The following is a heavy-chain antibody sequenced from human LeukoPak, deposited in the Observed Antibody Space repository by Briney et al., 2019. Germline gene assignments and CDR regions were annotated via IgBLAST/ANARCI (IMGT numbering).Heavy chain of an antibody. V-gene: IGHV4-59*01. Sequence: SETLSLTCTVSGGSISSYYWSWIRQPPGKGLEWIGYIYYSGNTNYNPSLKSRVTISVDTSNNQFSLNLSSVTAADTAVYYCVGFIAAAGTRYFDYWGQGTLVTVSS. CDR2: IYYSGNT. CDR1: GGSISSYY. J-gene: IGHJ4*02. CDR3: VGFIAAAGTRYFDY. D-gene: IGHD6-13*01.